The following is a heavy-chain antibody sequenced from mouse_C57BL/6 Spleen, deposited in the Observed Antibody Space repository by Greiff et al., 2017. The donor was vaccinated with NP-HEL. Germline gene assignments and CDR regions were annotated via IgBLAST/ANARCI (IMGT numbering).Heavy chain of an antibody. Sequence: EVKLVESGGGLVKPGGSLKLSCAASGFTFSSYAMSWVRQTPEKRLEWVATISDGGSYTYYPDNVKGRFTISRDNAKNNLYLQMSHLKSEDTAMYYCARLNYYGSFYYAMDYWGQGTSVTVSS. CDR1: GFTFSSYA. J-gene: IGHJ4*01. D-gene: IGHD1-1*01. V-gene: IGHV5-4*03. CDR2: ISDGGSYT. CDR3: ARLNYYGSFYYAMDY.